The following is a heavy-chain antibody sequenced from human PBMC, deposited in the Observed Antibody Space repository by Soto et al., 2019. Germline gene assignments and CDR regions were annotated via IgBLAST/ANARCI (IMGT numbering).Heavy chain of an antibody. CDR3: AGGFGEFTYYLDY. CDR2: IIPILGIA. V-gene: IGHV1-69*02. D-gene: IGHD3-10*01. Sequence: QVQLVQSGAEVKKPGSSVQVSCKASGGTFSRYTISWVRQAPGQGLEWMGRIIPILGIANYAQKFQGRVTITADKSTSTAYMERSSLRSEDTAVDYCAGGFGEFTYYLDYWGQGTQVTVAS. J-gene: IGHJ4*02. CDR1: GGTFSRYT.